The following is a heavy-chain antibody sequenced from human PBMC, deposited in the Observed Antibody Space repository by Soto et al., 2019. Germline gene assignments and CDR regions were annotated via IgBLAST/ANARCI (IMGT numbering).Heavy chain of an antibody. Sequence: QVQLVQPGAEVEEPGASVKVSCKASGYTFTNYGVSWVRQAPGQGLEWMGWISGYNGNTNYAQKFQASVTMTTDTSTSTACLDVRSLRYADTAVDYGPRAGGIPVFAALALWGQGTMVTVAS. CDR3: PRAGGIPVFAALAL. V-gene: IGHV1-18*01. D-gene: IGHD3-16*01. CDR1: GYTFTNYG. J-gene: IGHJ3*01. CDR2: ISGYNGNT.